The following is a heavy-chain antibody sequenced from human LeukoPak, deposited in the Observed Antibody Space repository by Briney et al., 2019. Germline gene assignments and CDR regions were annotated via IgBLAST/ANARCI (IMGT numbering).Heavy chain of an antibody. D-gene: IGHD3-16*02. CDR3: AKDPSRLGELSLMFDY. Sequence: PGGSLRLSCAASGFTFDDYVMHWVRQAPGKGLEWVSGISWNSGSIGYADSVKGRFTISRDNAKNSRYLQMNSLRAEDTALYYCAKDPSRLGELSLMFDYWGQGTLVTVSS. V-gene: IGHV3-9*01. CDR2: ISWNSGSI. J-gene: IGHJ4*02. CDR1: GFTFDDYV.